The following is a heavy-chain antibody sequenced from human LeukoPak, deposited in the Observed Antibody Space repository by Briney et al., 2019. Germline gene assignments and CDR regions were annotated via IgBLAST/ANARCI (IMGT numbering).Heavy chain of an antibody. CDR1: GFTFRDHY. V-gene: IGHV3-11*01. Sequence: PGGSLRLSCAVYGFTFRDHYMAWIRQAPGQGLEWIAYIGTRGRPLYFADSVKGRFTVSRDDGQNSLFLQMESLTVEDTAMNYCARRALGPIGAFDHWGQGALVTVSS. D-gene: IGHD5-12*01. J-gene: IGHJ4*02. CDR3: ARRALGPIGAFDH. CDR2: IGTRGRPL.